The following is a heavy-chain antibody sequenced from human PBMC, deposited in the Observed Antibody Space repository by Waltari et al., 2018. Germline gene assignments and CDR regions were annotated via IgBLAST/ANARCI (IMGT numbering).Heavy chain of an antibody. CDR1: GYSISSGYF. CDR3: ARGPYYYYMDV. CDR2: IHRSGDT. V-gene: IGHV4-38-2*02. Sequence: QVQLQESGPGLVKPSATLSLSCTVSGYSISSGYFWDWVRQPPGKGLEWIASIHRSGDTYYSPSLKSRFTISVDTSRNQFSLNLSSVTASDTAVYYCARGPYYYYMDVWGKGTTVTVSS. J-gene: IGHJ6*03.